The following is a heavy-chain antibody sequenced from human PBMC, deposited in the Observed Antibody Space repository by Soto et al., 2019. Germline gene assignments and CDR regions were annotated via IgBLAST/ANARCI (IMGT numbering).Heavy chain of an antibody. CDR3: ARDAANYYDSSGYDY. J-gene: IGHJ4*02. CDR1: GYTFTSYG. Sequence: GASVKVSCKTSGYTFTSYGIGWVRQAPGQGLEWMGWISDYNGNTNYAQKLQGRVTMTTDTSTSTAYMELRSLRSDDTAVYYCARDAANYYDSSGYDYWGQGTLVTVSS. CDR2: ISDYNGNT. V-gene: IGHV1-18*01. D-gene: IGHD3-22*01.